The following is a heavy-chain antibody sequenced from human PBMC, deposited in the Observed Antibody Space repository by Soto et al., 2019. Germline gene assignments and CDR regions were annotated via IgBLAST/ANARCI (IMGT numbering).Heavy chain of an antibody. J-gene: IGHJ4*02. Sequence: SETLSLTCSVSGDSIRVGAYYCIWVRLHPGKGLEWIGYIYYSGSTYYNPSLKSRVTISVDTSKNQFSLNLSSVTAADTAIYYCATNSGSYYSPFDYWGQGTLVTVSS. D-gene: IGHD1-26*01. CDR3: ATNSGSYYSPFDY. CDR2: IYYSGST. V-gene: IGHV4-31*03. CDR1: GDSIRVGAYY.